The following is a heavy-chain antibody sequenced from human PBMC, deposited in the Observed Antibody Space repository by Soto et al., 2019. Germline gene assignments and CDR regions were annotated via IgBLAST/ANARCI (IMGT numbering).Heavy chain of an antibody. D-gene: IGHD2-21*02. CDR1: GGTFSSYA. V-gene: IGHV1-69*13. CDR2: IIPIFGTA. J-gene: IGHJ3*02. CDR3: ARDWRLAYCGGDCYSEDAFDI. Sequence: AVKVSCKASGGTFSSYAVSWVRQAPGQGLEWMGGIIPIFGTANYAQKFQGRVTITADESTSTAYMELSSLRSEDTAVYYCARDWRLAYCGGDCYSEDAFDIRGQGTMVTVS.